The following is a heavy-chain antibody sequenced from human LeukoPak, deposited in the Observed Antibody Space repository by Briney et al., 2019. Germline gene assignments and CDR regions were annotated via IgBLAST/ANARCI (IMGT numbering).Heavy chain of an antibody. J-gene: IGHJ5*02. CDR1: GFTFSNYW. CDR3: AREISSLYPTEGRFDP. V-gene: IGHV3-7*01. CDR2: IKQDGSEK. D-gene: IGHD6-13*01. Sequence: GGSLRLSCAASGFTFSNYWMSWVRQAPGKGLEWVANIKQDGSEKYHVDSVNGRFTISRDNAKNSLYLQMNSLRAEDTAVYYCAREISSLYPTEGRFDPWGPGTLVTVSS.